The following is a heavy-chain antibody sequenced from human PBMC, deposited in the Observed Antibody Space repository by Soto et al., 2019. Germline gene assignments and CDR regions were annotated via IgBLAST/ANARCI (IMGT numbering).Heavy chain of an antibody. CDR1: GYTFTSYG. CDR3: ARDSRDIVVVPAAMPFDY. CDR2: ISAYNGNT. Sequence: ASVKVSCKASGYTFTSYGIRWVRQSPGQGLEWMGWISAYNGNTNYAQKLQGRVTMTTDTSTSTAYMELRSLRSDDTAVYYCARDSRDIVVVPAAMPFDYWDQGTLVTVSS. J-gene: IGHJ4*02. D-gene: IGHD2-2*01. V-gene: IGHV1-18*01.